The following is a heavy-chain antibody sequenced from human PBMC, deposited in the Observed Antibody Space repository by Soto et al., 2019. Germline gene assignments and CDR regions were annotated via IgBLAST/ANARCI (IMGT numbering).Heavy chain of an antibody. Sequence: ASVKVSCKASGGTFSSYAISWVRQAPGQGLEWMGGIIPIFGTANYAQKFQGRVTITADESTSTAYMELSSLRSEDTAVYYCARGRGAAKIYYYGMDVWGQGTTVTVSS. CDR3: ARGRGAAKIYYYGMDV. V-gene: IGHV1-69*13. CDR2: IIPIFGTA. D-gene: IGHD2-15*01. J-gene: IGHJ6*02. CDR1: GGTFSSYA.